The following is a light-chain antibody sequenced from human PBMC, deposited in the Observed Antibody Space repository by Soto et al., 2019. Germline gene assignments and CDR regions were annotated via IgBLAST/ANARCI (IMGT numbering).Light chain of an antibody. CDR1: SSDVGDYNY. J-gene: IGLJ3*02. V-gene: IGLV2-14*01. CDR3: SSYTSSNTVV. Sequence: QSALTQPASVSGSPGQSITISCTGTSSDVGDYNYVSWYQQHPGKAPKLMIYEVSKRPSGVSNRFSGSKSGNTASLTISGLQAEDEADYYCSSYTSSNTVVFGGGTQLTVL. CDR2: EVS.